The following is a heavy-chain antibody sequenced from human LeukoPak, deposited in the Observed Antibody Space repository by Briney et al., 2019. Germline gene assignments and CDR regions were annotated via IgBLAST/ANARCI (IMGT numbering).Heavy chain of an antibody. V-gene: IGHV1-18*01. CDR1: GYTFTSYG. D-gene: IGHD3-22*01. CDR2: ISAYNGNT. Sequence: ASVKVSCKASGYTFTSYGISWVRQAAGQGLEWMGWISAYNGNTNYAQKLQGRVTMTTDTSTSTAYMELRSLRSDDTAVYYCAREPYYYDSSGYYDYWGQGTLVTVSS. CDR3: AREPYYYDSSGYYDY. J-gene: IGHJ4*02.